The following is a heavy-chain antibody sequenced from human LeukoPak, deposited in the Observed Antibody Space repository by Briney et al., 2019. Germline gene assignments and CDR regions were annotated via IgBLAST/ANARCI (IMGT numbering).Heavy chain of an antibody. D-gene: IGHD6-19*01. CDR3: ARDLGSGYYYYGMDV. Sequence: PGGSLRLSCAASGFTFSSYAMHWVRQAPGKGLEWVAVISYDGSNKYYADSAKGRFTISRDNSKNTLYLQMNSLRAEDTAVYYCARDLGSGYYYYGMDVWGQGTTVTVSS. CDR2: ISYDGSNK. J-gene: IGHJ6*02. V-gene: IGHV3-30-3*01. CDR1: GFTFSSYA.